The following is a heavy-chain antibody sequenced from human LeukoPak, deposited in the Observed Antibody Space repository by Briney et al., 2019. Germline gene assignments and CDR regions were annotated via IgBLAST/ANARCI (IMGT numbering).Heavy chain of an antibody. CDR2: ISGSGGST. CDR1: GFTFSSYA. Sequence: TGGSLRLSRAASGFTFSSYAMSWLRQAPGKGLEWVSTISGSGGSTYYADSVKGRFSISRDNSKNTLYLQMNSLRAEDAAIYYCAKDLEAGSSWYGRVFDCWGQGTLVTVSS. J-gene: IGHJ4*02. V-gene: IGHV3-23*01. CDR3: AKDLEAGSSWYGRVFDC. D-gene: IGHD6-13*01.